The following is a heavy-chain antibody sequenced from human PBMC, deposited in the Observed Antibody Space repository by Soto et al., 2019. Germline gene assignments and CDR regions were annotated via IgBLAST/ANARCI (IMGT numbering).Heavy chain of an antibody. D-gene: IGHD3-10*01. CDR1: GFTFTSSA. J-gene: IGHJ4*02. V-gene: IGHV1-58*01. CDR3: AAADVTMVRGATTNIDY. CDR2: IVVGSGNT. Sequence: GASVKVSCKASGFTFTSSAVQWVRQARGQRLEWIGWIVVGSGNTNYAQEFQERVTITRDMSTSTAYMELSSLRSEDTAVYYCAAADVTMVRGATTNIDYWGQGTLVTVSS.